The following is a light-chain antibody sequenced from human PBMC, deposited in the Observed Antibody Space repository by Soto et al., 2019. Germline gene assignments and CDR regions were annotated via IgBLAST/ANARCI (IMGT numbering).Light chain of an antibody. CDR1: RGIGTH. Sequence: IQMTQSPSSLSASTGDTVTITCRASRGIGTHLNWYLQRPGRVPKLLIYGASTLQSGVPSRFSGSVSGTRFTLTISDLHPEDFGTYYCQQSYNTPNFGPGTRL. CDR3: QQSYNTPN. J-gene: IGKJ5*01. CDR2: GAS. V-gene: IGKV1-39*01.